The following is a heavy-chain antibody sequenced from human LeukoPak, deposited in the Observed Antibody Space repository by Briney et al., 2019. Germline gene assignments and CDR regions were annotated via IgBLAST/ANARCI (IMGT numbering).Heavy chain of an antibody. Sequence: PSETLSLTCTVSGGSISSGDYNWSWIRQPPGKGLEWIGYIYYSGSTYYNPSLKSRVTISVDTSKNQFSLKLSSVTVADTAVYYCARADVDTAMVDYWGQGTLVTVSS. J-gene: IGHJ4*02. CDR2: IYYSGST. CDR1: GGSISSGDYN. V-gene: IGHV4-30-4*08. D-gene: IGHD5-18*01. CDR3: ARADVDTAMVDY.